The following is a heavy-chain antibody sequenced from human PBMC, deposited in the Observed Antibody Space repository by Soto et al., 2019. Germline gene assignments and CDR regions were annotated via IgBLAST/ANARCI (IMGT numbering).Heavy chain of an antibody. V-gene: IGHV1-8*01. CDR2: MNPKSGDA. CDR3: ARGRPGGGVKRSWFDP. CDR1: GYTFTSND. D-gene: IGHD2-8*02. J-gene: IGHJ5*02. Sequence: QVQLVQSGAEVKKPGASVKVSCKASGYTFTSNDIYWLRQAPGQGPEWMGWMNPKSGDARYAQKLQDRLIMTRDTSITTAYMELTSLTSEDTAVYYCARGRPGGGVKRSWFDPWGQGTLVTVSS.